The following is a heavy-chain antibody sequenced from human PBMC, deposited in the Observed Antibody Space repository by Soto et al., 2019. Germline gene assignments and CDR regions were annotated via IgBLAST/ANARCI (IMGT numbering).Heavy chain of an antibody. CDR2: ISSSSSTI. Sequence: EVQLVESGGGLVQPGGSLRLSCAASGFTFSSYSMNWVRQAPGKGLEWVSYISSSSSTIYYADSVKGLFTISRDNAKNSLYLQLNILRDEDTAVYYCARGLYYYDSSGYWGYWGQGTLVTVSS. CDR1: GFTFSSYS. D-gene: IGHD3-22*01. V-gene: IGHV3-48*02. J-gene: IGHJ4*02. CDR3: ARGLYYYDSSGYWGY.